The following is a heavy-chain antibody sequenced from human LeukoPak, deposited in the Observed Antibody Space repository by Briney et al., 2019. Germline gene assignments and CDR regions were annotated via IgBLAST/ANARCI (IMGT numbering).Heavy chain of an antibody. V-gene: IGHV3-7*03. D-gene: IGHD3-10*01. Sequence: PGGSLRLSCAASGFTFSNYWMNWVRQAPGKGLEWVANIKPDGRETYYVDSVKGRFTISRDNAKSSLYLQMNSLRAEDTALYYCARERDYGSGSYFDYWGQGTLVTVSS. J-gene: IGHJ4*02. CDR2: IKPDGRET. CDR1: GFTFSNYW. CDR3: ARERDYGSGSYFDY.